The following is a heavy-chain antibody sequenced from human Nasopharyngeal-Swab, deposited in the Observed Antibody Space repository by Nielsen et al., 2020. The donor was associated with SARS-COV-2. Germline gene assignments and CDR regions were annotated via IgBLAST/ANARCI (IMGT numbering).Heavy chain of an antibody. CDR1: GYSFTSYW. V-gene: IGHV5-51*01. D-gene: IGHD2-2*01. CDR3: ARLPRSRLGPYYYYGMDV. Sequence: GESLKISCKGSGYSFTSYWIGWVRQMPGKGLEWMGSIYPGDSDTRYSPSFQGQVTISADKSTSTAYLQWSSLKASDTAMYYCARLPRSRLGPYYYYGMDVWGQGTTVTVSS. CDR2: IYPGDSDT. J-gene: IGHJ6*02.